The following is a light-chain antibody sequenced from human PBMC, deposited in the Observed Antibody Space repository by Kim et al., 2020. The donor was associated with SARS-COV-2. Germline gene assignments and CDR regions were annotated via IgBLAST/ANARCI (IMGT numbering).Light chain of an antibody. Sequence: QSALTQPRSVSGSPGQSVTISCTGTSSDVGGYNYVSWYQHHPGKAPKLMIYDVTRRPSGVPDRFSGSKSGNTASLTISGLQAEDEADYYCSSYAGTYTLVFGGGTQLTVL. V-gene: IGLV2-11*01. CDR3: SSYAGTYTLV. CDR1: SSDVGGYNY. J-gene: IGLJ3*02. CDR2: DVT.